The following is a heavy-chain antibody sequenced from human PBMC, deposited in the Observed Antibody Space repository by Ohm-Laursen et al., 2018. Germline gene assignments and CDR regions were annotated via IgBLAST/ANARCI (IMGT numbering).Heavy chain of an antibody. D-gene: IGHD3/OR15-3a*01. CDR2: INAYKNDL. J-gene: IGHJ4*02. V-gene: IGHV3-48*02. Sequence: SLRLSCAASVFTFSDHGMNWVRQAPAKGLEWLSYINAYKNDLFYADSVKGRFTISRDNAENLLYLQMDRLRDDDAAVYYCARDRDWAIDYWGQGTLVTVSS. CDR1: VFTFSDHG. CDR3: ARDRDWAIDY.